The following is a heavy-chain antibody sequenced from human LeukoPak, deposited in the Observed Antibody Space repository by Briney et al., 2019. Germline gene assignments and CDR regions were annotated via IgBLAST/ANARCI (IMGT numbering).Heavy chain of an antibody. CDR2: ISGSGGST. CDR1: GFTFSSYA. V-gene: IGHV3-23*01. J-gene: IGHJ4*02. D-gene: IGHD6-6*01. CDR3: VKAIAARPDSSPFDY. Sequence: GGSLRLSCAASGFTFSSYAMSWVRQAPGKGLEWASAISGSGGSTYYAGSVKGRFTISRDNSKNTLYLQMNSLRAEDTAVYYCVKAIAARPDSSPFDYWGQGTLVTVSS.